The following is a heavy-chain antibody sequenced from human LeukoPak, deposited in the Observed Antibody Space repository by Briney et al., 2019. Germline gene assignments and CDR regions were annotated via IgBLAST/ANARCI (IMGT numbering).Heavy chain of an antibody. CDR2: ISGSGGGT. CDR3: AKRGVVIRVILVGFHKEAYYFDS. D-gene: IGHD3-22*01. Sequence: GGSLRLSCAVSGITLSNYGMSWVRQAPAKGLEWVAGISGSGGGTDYADSVKGRFITSRDNPKNTLYLQMNSLRAEDTAVYFCAKRGVVIRVILVGFHKEAYYFDSWGQGALVTVSS. V-gene: IGHV3-23*01. CDR1: GITLSNYG. J-gene: IGHJ4*02.